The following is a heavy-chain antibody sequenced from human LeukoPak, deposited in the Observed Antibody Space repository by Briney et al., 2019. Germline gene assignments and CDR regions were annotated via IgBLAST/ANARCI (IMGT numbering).Heavy chain of an antibody. CDR1: GYTFTSYG. Sequence: GASVKVSCKASGYTFTSYGISWVRQAPGQGLEWMGWISAYNGNTNYAQKLQGRVTMTTDTSTSTAYMELGSLRSDDTAVYYCARARPVGSGWYWYFDLWGRGTLVTVSS. J-gene: IGHJ2*01. D-gene: IGHD6-19*01. CDR2: ISAYNGNT. V-gene: IGHV1-18*04. CDR3: ARARPVGSGWYWYFDL.